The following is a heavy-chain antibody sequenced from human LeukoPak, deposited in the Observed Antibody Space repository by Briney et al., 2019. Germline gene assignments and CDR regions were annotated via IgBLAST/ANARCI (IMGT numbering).Heavy chain of an antibody. V-gene: IGHV3-64*01. D-gene: IGHD6-19*01. CDR2: FSSNGGST. J-gene: IGHJ5*02. CDR3: ARVMAVALPVEFDP. CDR1: GFTFSGYA. Sequence: PGGSLRLSCAASGFTFSGYAMHSVPQAPGRGLEYGSAFSSNGGSTSYANSVKGRFTTSRDNSRNTLYLQMGSLRAEDMAVYYCARVMAVALPVEFDPWGQGTLVTVSS.